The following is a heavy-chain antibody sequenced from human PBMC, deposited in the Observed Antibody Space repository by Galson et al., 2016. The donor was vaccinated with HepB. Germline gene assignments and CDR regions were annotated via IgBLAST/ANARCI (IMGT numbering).Heavy chain of an antibody. CDR2: ITSYNENT. D-gene: IGHD3-16*01. CDR3: ARDSVTYGGLNGMVV. V-gene: IGHV1-18*04. J-gene: IGHJ6*02. CDR1: GYTFTDFG. Sequence: SVKVSCKASGYTFTDFGVSWVRQAPGQGLEWMGWMGWITSYNENTYSAQKFQGRVTMSTDTSTSTAYMDLRSLRSDDTAVYYCARDSVTYGGLNGMVVWGQGTTVTVSS.